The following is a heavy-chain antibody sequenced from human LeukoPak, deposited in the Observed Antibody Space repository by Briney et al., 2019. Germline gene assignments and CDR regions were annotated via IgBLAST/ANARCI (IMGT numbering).Heavy chain of an antibody. CDR3: AREWGLYYMDV. CDR2: IYYSGST. V-gene: IGHV4-59*01. J-gene: IGHJ6*03. Sequence: SETLSLTCTVSGGSISGYYWSWIRQPPGKGLEWIGYIYYSGSTNYNPSLKSRVTISVDTSKNQFSLKLSSVTAADTAVYYCAREWGLYYMDVWGKGTTVTVSS. CDR1: GGSISGYY. D-gene: IGHD3-16*01.